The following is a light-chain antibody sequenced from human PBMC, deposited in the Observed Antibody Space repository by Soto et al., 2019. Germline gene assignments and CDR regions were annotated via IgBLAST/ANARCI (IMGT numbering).Light chain of an antibody. CDR2: GNS. Sequence: QSVLTQPPSVSGAPGQRVTISCTGSSSNIGADYDVHWYQQLPGAAPKLLIYGNSNRPSGVPDRFSGSKSGTSASLAITGLQAEDQADYYCQSYDSSLPVVFGGGAKLTVL. J-gene: IGLJ2*01. V-gene: IGLV1-40*01. CDR1: SSNIGADYD. CDR3: QSYDSSLPVV.